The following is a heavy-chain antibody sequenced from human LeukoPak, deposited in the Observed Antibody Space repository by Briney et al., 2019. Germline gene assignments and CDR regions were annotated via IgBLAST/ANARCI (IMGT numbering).Heavy chain of an antibody. CDR1: GFTFSSYA. Sequence: GGSLRLSCAASGFTFSSYAMHWVRQAPGKGLEWVAVISYDGSNKYYADSVKGRFTISRDNSKNTLYLQMNSLRAEDTAVYYCAKVWSLRYWGQGTLVTVSS. D-gene: IGHD3-10*01. CDR3: AKVWSLRY. CDR2: ISYDGSNK. J-gene: IGHJ4*02. V-gene: IGHV3-30-3*01.